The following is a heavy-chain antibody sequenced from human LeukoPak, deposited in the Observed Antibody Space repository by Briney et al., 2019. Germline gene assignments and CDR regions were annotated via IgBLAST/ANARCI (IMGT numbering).Heavy chain of an antibody. CDR2: IYTSGST. CDR1: DGSISSYY. Sequence: SETLSLTCTVSDGSISSYYWSWIRQPAGKGLEWIGRIYTSGSTNYNPSLKSRVTMSVDTSKNQFSLKLSSVTAADTAVYYCARDNPPTWKIDYWGQGTLVTVSS. V-gene: IGHV4-4*07. D-gene: IGHD1-1*01. J-gene: IGHJ4*02. CDR3: ARDNPPTWKIDY.